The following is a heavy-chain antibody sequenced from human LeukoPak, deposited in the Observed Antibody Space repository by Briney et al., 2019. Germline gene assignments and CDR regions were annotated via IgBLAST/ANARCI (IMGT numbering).Heavy chain of an antibody. CDR2: IYYSGSN. D-gene: IGHD6-19*01. V-gene: IGHV4-39*07. CDR1: GDSIRSNNYY. J-gene: IGHJ4*02. CDR3: ARVSVAGRGYYFDY. Sequence: SETLSLTCTVSGDSIRSNNYYWGWIRQPPGKGLEWLGRIYYSGSNYYSPSLKSRVTISVDTSKNQCSLKLSSVTAADTAVYYCARVSVAGRGYYFDYWGQGTLVTVSS.